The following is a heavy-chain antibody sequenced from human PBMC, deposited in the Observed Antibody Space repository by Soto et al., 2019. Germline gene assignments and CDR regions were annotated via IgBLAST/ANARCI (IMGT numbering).Heavy chain of an antibody. CDR2: IYYSGST. D-gene: IGHD6-13*01. V-gene: IGHV4-59*08. CDR3: AGAGTTPRWFDP. Sequence: PSETLSLTCTVSGGSISSYYWSWIRQPPGKGLEWIGYIYYSGSTNYNPSLKSRVTISVDTSKNQFSLKLSSVTAADTTVYYCAGAGTTPRWFDPWGQGTLVTVSS. J-gene: IGHJ5*02. CDR1: GGSISSYY.